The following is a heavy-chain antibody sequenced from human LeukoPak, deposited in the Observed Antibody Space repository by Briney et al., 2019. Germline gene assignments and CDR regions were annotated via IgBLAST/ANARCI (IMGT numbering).Heavy chain of an antibody. J-gene: IGHJ4*02. CDR1: GFTFSSYA. Sequence: PGGSLRLSCAASGFTFSSYAMSWVRQAPGKGLEWVSAISGGGGSTYYADSVKGRFTISRDNSKNTLYLQMNSLRAGDTAVYYCAKFPDYGDYSSDRFDYWGQGTLVTVSS. D-gene: IGHD4-17*01. CDR3: AKFPDYGDYSSDRFDY. CDR2: ISGGGGST. V-gene: IGHV3-23*01.